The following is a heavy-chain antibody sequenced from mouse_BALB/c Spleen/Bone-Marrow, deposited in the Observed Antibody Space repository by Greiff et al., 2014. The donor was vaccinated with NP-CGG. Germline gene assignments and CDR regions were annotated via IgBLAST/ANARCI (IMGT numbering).Heavy chain of an antibody. J-gene: IGHJ4*01. D-gene: IGHD1-1*02. V-gene: IGHV1S81*02. CDR1: GYTFTSYW. CDR2: INPSNGRT. Sequence: VQLQQSGAELVKPGASVKLSCKASGYTFTSYWMHWVKQRPGQGLEWIGEINPSNGRTNYNEKFKSKATLTVDKSSSTAYMQLSSLISEDSAVYYCARGGGSYYAMDYWGQGTSVTVSS. CDR3: ARGGGSYYAMDY.